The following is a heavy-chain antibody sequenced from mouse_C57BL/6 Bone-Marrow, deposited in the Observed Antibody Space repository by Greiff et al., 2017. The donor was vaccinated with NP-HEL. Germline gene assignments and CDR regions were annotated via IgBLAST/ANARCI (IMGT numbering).Heavy chain of an antibody. D-gene: IGHD1-1*01. Sequence: QVQLQQSGAELARPGASVKLSCKASGYTFTSYGISWVKQRTGQGLEWIGEIYPRSGNTYYNEQFKGKATMTADKSSSTAYMELLSLTSDDSAVYFCSRGGYVSPPAYWGQGTLVTVSA. J-gene: IGHJ3*01. CDR3: SRGGYVSPPAY. CDR2: IYPRSGNT. CDR1: GYTFTSYG. V-gene: IGHV1-81*01.